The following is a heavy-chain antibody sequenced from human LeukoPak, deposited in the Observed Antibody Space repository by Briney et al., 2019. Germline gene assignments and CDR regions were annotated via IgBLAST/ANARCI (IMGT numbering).Heavy chain of an antibody. CDR2: ISGGSTTI. J-gene: IGHJ3*02. CDR3: ARQYCSGGSCHDDAFDI. D-gene: IGHD2-15*01. Sequence: GGSLRLSCAASGFTFSSYNMNWVRQAPWKGLERVSYISGGSTTIYYADSVKGRFTISRDNAKNSLYLQMNSLRDEDTAVYYCARQYCSGGSCHDDAFDIWGQGTMVTVSS. V-gene: IGHV3-48*02. CDR1: GFTFSSYN.